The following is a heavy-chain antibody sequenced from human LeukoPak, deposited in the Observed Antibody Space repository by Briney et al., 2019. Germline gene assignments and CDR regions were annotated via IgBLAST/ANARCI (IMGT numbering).Heavy chain of an antibody. CDR3: ARDYDFWSGFNGMDI. V-gene: IGHV3-66*01. CDR1: EFTVSSNY. Sequence: GGSLRLSCAASEFTVSSNYMSWVRQAPGKGLEWVSVIYSGGSTYYADSVKGRFTISRDNSKNTLYLQMNSLRAEDTAVYYCARDYDFWSGFNGMDIWGQGTTVTVSS. J-gene: IGHJ6*02. CDR2: IYSGGST. D-gene: IGHD3-3*01.